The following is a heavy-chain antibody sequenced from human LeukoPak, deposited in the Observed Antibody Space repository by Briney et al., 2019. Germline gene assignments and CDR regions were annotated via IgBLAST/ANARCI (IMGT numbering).Heavy chain of an antibody. CDR2: ISGTGGRT. D-gene: IGHD3-22*01. Sequence: GGSLRLSCAASGFIFSSYAMSWVRQAPGKGLEWVLGISGTGGRTYYTDSVKGRFTISRDKSKNTLYLQMNSLRAEDTAIYYCAKRDSSGNYYFDYWGQGTLVTVSS. CDR3: AKRDSSGNYYFDY. V-gene: IGHV3-23*01. J-gene: IGHJ4*02. CDR1: GFIFSSYA.